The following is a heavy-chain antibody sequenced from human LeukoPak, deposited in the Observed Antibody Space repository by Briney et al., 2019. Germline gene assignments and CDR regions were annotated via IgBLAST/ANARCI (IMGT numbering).Heavy chain of an antibody. D-gene: IGHD6-13*01. CDR1: GYTFTGYY. CDR2: INPNSGGT. Sequence: ASVKVSCKASGYTFTGYYMHWVRQAPGQGLEWMGWINPNSGGTNYAQKFQGWVTMTRDTSISTAYMELSRLRSDDTAVYYCAGGDGQIAAAGTGWFDPWGQGTLVTVSS. J-gene: IGHJ5*02. CDR3: AGGDGQIAAAGTGWFDP. V-gene: IGHV1-2*04.